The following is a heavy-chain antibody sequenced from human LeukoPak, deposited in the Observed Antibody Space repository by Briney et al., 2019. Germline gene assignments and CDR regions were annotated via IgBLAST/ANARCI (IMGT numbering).Heavy chain of an antibody. CDR3: ATSHYYGSGSYYNGLGY. CDR1: GYTLTELS. V-gene: IGHV1-24*01. Sequence: ASVKVSCKVSGYTLTELSMHWVRQAPGKGLEWMGGFDPEDGETIYAQKFQGRVTMTEDTSTDTAYMELSSLRSEDTAVYYCATSHYYGSGSYYNGLGYWGQGTLVTVSS. CDR2: FDPEDGET. D-gene: IGHD3-10*01. J-gene: IGHJ4*02.